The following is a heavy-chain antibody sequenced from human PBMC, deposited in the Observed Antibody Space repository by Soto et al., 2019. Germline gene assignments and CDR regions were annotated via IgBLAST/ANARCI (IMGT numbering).Heavy chain of an antibody. D-gene: IGHD5-12*01. CDR2: ISAYNGNT. Sequence: ASVKVSCKASGYTFTSYGISWVRQAPGQGLEWMGWISAYNGNTNYAQKLQGRVTMTTDTSTSTAYMELRSLRSDDTAVYYCARDREVATIFPKTNYWGQGTLVTVSS. CDR3: ARDREVATIFPKTNY. CDR1: GYTFTSYG. J-gene: IGHJ4*02. V-gene: IGHV1-18*01.